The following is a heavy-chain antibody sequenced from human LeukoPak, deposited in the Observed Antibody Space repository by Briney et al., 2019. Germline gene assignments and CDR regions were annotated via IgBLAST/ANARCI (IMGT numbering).Heavy chain of an antibody. D-gene: IGHD3-3*01. V-gene: IGHV1-8*01. CDR3: ATDPRTTVFGTFRYYYMDV. J-gene: IGHJ6*03. Sequence: ASVKVSCKASGYTFTSYDINWVRQATGQGLEWMGWMNPNSGNTGYAQKFQGRVTMTRNTSISTAYMELSSLRSEDTAVYYCATDPRTTVFGTFRYYYMDVWGEGTTVAVSS. CDR1: GYTFTSYD. CDR2: MNPNSGNT.